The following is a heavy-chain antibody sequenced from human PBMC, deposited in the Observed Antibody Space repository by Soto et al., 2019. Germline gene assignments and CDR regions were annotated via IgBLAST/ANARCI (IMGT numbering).Heavy chain of an antibody. CDR1: NGSISSRSSY. V-gene: IGHV4-39*01. CDR2: IYYIGNT. CDR3: ARARTLYSYGYGPFDY. D-gene: IGHD5-18*01. J-gene: IGHJ4*02. Sequence: PSETLSLTCIVSNGSISSRSSYWGWIRQTPGKGLEWIGSIYYIGNTYYNPSLKSRVTISIDTSKTQFSLKLSSVTAADTAVYYCARARTLYSYGYGPFDYWGQGTLVTVSS.